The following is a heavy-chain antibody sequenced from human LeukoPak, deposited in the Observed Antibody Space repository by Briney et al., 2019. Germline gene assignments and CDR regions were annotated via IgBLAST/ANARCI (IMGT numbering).Heavy chain of an antibody. CDR1: AYTFTGYY. CDR2: IDPNNGDT. CDR3: ARRSRNGLDAFDI. D-gene: IGHD2-8*01. Sequence: ASVKVSCKASAYTFTGYYLHWVRQAPGQGPEWMRWIDPNNGDTEYAQKFQGRVTMTRVRSISTAYMELSRLTSDDTAVYYCARRSRNGLDAFDIWGQGTMVTVSS. J-gene: IGHJ3*02. V-gene: IGHV1-2*02.